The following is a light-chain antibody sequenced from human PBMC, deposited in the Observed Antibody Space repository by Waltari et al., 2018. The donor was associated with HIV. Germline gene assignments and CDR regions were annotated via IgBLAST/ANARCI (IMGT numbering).Light chain of an antibody. CDR1: SSNIGNNY. J-gene: IGLJ2*01. CDR3: GTWDSSLSAVV. Sequence: QSVLTQPPSVSAAPGQKVTISCSGSSSNIGNNYVSWYHQIPGTAPRLVIYATKDLPTGIPDGFSGCKSGTSATLGITGPQTGDEADYYCGTWDSSLSAVVFGGGTKLTVL. CDR2: ATK. V-gene: IGLV1-51*01.